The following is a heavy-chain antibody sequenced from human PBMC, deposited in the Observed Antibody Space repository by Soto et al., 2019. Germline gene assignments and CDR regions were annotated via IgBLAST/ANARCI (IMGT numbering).Heavy chain of an antibody. Sequence: ESGGGVVQPGRSLRLSCAASGFTFRSYVMHWVRQAPGKGLEWVALISSDESDKYYADSVRGRFTISRDNSKNTLYLEMNSLRSEDTAVYYCAKHRGTHRNYRGQETLGSVSS. CDR1: GFTFRSYV. J-gene: IGHJ4*02. CDR3: AKHRGTHRNY. V-gene: IGHV3-30*18. CDR2: ISSDESDK.